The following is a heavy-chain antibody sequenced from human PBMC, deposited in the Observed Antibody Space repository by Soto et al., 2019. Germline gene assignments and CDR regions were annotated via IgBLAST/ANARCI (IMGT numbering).Heavy chain of an antibody. J-gene: IGHJ3*02. Sequence: GXSVKVSCKASVYTFTSYDINWVRQATGQGLEWMGWMNPNSGNTGYAQKFQGRVTMTRNTSISTAYMELSSLRSEDTAVYYCARPYYDYVWGSYRPDAFDIWGQGTMVTVSS. CDR2: MNPNSGNT. CDR1: VYTFTSYD. D-gene: IGHD3-16*02. V-gene: IGHV1-8*01. CDR3: ARPYYDYVWGSYRPDAFDI.